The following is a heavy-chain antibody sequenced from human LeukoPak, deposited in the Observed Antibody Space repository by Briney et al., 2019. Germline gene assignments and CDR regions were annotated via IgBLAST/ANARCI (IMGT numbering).Heavy chain of an antibody. CDR2: IIPIFGIA. V-gene: IGHV1-69*04. Sequence: ASVKVSCKASGGTFSSYAISWVRQAPGQGLEWMGRIIPIFGIANYAQKFQGRVTITADKSTSTAYMELSSLRSEDTAVYYCARDKAPYYYYGMDVWGRGTTVTVSS. CDR1: GGTFSSYA. CDR3: ARDKAPYYYYGMDV. J-gene: IGHJ6*02.